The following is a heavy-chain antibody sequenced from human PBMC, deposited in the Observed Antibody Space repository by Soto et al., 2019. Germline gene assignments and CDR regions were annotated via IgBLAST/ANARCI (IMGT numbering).Heavy chain of an antibody. Sequence: QVQLVESGGGVVQPGRSLRLSCAASGFTFSSYDMHWVRQAPGKGLEWVAVISYDGSNKYYADSVKGRFTISRDNSKNTLYLQMNSLRAEDTAVYYCARGDYGHFDYWGQGTLVTVSS. CDR2: ISYDGSNK. V-gene: IGHV3-30-3*01. D-gene: IGHD4-17*01. J-gene: IGHJ4*02. CDR1: GFTFSSYD. CDR3: ARGDYGHFDY.